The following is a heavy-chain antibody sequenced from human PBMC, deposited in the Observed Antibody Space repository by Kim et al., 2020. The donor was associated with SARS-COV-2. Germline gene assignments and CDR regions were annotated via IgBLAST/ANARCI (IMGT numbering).Heavy chain of an antibody. D-gene: IGHD2-15*01. J-gene: IGHJ6*02. Sequence: GGSLRLSCAASGFSFSTYWMHWVRQAPRKGPVWVSRINTDGSNIYYADSVRGRFTISRDNAKNTLYLQMHSLRAEDTAVYYCANHGLQSTRWYALDVLG. V-gene: IGHV3-74*01. CDR3: ANHGLQSTRWYALDV. CDR2: INTDGSNI. CDR1: GFSFSTYW.